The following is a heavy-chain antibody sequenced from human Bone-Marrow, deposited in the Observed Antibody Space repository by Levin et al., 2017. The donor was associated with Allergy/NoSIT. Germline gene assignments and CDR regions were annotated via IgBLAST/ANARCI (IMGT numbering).Heavy chain of an antibody. D-gene: IGHD1-26*01. V-gene: IGHV3-23*01. CDR3: AKDVFSGTYLGQFDD. Sequence: GGSLRLSCAASGFTFSNYAMSWVRQAPGMGLEWVAGISGNGYNTYYADSVKGRFTISGDNSKNTLDLHMSSLTAEDTALYYCAKDVFSGTYLGQFDDWGQGTLVTISS. CDR1: GFTFSNYA. J-gene: IGHJ4*02. CDR2: ISGNGYNT.